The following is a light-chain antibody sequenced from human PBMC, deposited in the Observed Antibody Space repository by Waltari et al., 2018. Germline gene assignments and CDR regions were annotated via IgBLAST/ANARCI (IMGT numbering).Light chain of an antibody. CDR1: QSVSST. CDR3: QQYLRLPVT. CDR2: DAS. J-gene: IGKJ1*01. V-gene: IGKV3-20*01. Sequence: SCRASQSVSSTLAWYQKKPGQAPRLLIYDASTRATGIPDRFSGSGSGTDFSLTISRLEPEDFAVYYCQQYLRLPVTFGQGTKVEIK.